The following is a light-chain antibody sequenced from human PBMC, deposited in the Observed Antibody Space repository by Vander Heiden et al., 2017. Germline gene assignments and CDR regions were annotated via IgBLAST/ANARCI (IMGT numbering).Light chain of an antibody. J-gene: IGLJ2*01. CDR2: YQH. V-gene: IGLV3-21*02. Sequence: SYVLTQPPSSSVPPGQTATISCGANNIGRNSVHWYHHKPAQASGLVLYYQHNRPSGIPGRFSGSNSGDTATLTISGVEAGDEDDYYCQVWDGSSDQVIFGGGTKLTVL. CDR3: QVWDGSSDQVI. CDR1: NIGRNS.